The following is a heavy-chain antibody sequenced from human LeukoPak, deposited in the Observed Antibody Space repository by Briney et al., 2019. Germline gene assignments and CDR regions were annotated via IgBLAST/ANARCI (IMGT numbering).Heavy chain of an antibody. D-gene: IGHD3-9*01. V-gene: IGHV1-18*01. CDR3: ARAGYDLLTLAPDPASAY. CDR2: IIAYNGNT. J-gene: IGHJ4*02. Sequence: ASVKVSCKASGYTFTSYGISWVRQAPGQGLEWMGWIIAYNGNTNYAQKLQGRVTMTTDTSTSTAYMELRRLRSDDTAVYYCARAGYDLLTLAPDPASAYWGQGTLVTVSS. CDR1: GYTFTSYG.